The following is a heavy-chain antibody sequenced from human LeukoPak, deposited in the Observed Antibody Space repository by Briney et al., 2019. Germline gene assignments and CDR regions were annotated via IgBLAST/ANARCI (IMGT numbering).Heavy chain of an antibody. Sequence: PSQTLSLTWTVSGGSISSGSYYWSWIRQPAGKGLEWIGRIYTSGSTNYNPSLKSRVTISVDTSKNQFSLKLSSVTAADTAVYYCARTYTKKSITMVRGVITSNYFDYWGQGTLVTVSS. D-gene: IGHD3-10*01. J-gene: IGHJ4*02. V-gene: IGHV4-61*02. CDR1: GGSISSGSYY. CDR3: ARTYTKKSITMVRGVITSNYFDY. CDR2: IYTSGST.